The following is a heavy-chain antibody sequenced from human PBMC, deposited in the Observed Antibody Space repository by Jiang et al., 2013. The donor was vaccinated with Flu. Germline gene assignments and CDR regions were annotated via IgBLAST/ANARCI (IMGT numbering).Heavy chain of an antibody. CDR1: GGSISSGDYY. D-gene: IGHD3-3*01. J-gene: IGHJ4*02. CDR2: IYYSGST. Sequence: GPGLVKPSQTLSLTCTVSGGSISSGDYYWSWIRQPPGKGLEWIGYIYYSGSTYYNPSLKSRVTISVDTSKNQFSLKLSSVTAADTAVYYCARELADTGIQEWYYFDYWGQGTLVTVSS. V-gene: IGHV4-30-4*01. CDR3: ARELADTGIQEWYYFDY.